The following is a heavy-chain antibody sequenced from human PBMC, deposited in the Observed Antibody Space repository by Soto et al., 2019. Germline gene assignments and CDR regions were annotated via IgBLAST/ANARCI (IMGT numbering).Heavy chain of an antibody. J-gene: IGHJ4*02. CDR3: ARDKITGLFDY. Sequence: PSETVSLTCTVSGGSISSYYWSWIRQPPGKGLEWIGYIYYSGSTNYNPSLKSRVTISVDTSKNQFSLKLTSVTAADTAVYYCARDKITGLFDYWGQGTLVTVS. V-gene: IGHV4-59*12. CDR1: GGSISSYY. D-gene: IGHD2-8*02. CDR2: IYYSGST.